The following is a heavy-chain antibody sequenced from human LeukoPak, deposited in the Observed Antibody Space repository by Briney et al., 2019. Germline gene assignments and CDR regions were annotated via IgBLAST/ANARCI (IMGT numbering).Heavy chain of an antibody. CDR2: IYSGGST. D-gene: IGHD3-3*01. CDR1: GFTVSSNY. Sequence: GGSLRLSCAASGFTVSSNYMSWVRQAPGKGLEWVSVIYSGGSTYYADSVKGRFTISRDNSKNTLYPQMNSLRAEDTAVYYCARVLRFLEWPTYYYGMDVWGQGTTVTVSS. CDR3: ARVLRFLEWPTYYYGMDV. J-gene: IGHJ6*02. V-gene: IGHV3-66*01.